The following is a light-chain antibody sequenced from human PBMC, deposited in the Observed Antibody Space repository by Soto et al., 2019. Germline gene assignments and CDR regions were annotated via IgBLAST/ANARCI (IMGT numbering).Light chain of an antibody. V-gene: IGKV3-15*01. Sequence: EIVMTQSPATLSVSPGERATLSCRASQSVRSRLAWYQQKPGQAPRLLIYDASTRATDSPTRFSGSGSGTEFTLTISSRQTEDFAVYYCQQYNNWPLTFGGVTKVEIK. J-gene: IGKJ4*01. CDR2: DAS. CDR3: QQYNNWPLT. CDR1: QSVRSR.